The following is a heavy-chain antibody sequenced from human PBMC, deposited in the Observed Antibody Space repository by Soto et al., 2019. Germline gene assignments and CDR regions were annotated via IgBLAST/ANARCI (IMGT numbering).Heavy chain of an antibody. CDR3: ANNFYFDY. CDR1: GFTFSSYA. Sequence: EVQLLESGGGWVQPGGSLRLSCAASGFTFSSYAMSWVRQAPGKGLEWVSSINAVDEYTKYADSVEGRFTTTRDNHNQMVNLQMNNPRAEDSAVYYSANNFYFDYWGQGTLVTVSP. V-gene: IGHV3-23*01. CDR2: INAVDEYT. J-gene: IGHJ4*02.